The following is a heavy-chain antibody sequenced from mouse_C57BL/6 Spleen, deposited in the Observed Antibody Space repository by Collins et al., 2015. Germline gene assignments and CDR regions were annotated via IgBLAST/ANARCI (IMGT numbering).Heavy chain of an antibody. CDR2: INTYSGVP. Sequence: QIQLVQSGPELKKPGETVKISCKASGYTFTTYGMSWAKQAPGKGLKWMGWINTYSGVPTYADDFKGRFAFSLETSASTAYLQINNLKNEDTATYFCARGELLLLRSLYFDYWGQGTTLTVSS. V-gene: IGHV9-3*01. D-gene: IGHD1-1*01. CDR1: GYTFTTYG. J-gene: IGHJ2*01. CDR3: ARGELLLLRSLYFDY.